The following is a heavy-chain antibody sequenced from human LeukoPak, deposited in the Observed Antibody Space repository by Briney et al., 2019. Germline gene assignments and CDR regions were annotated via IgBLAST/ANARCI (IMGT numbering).Heavy chain of an antibody. V-gene: IGHV4-38-2*01. D-gene: IGHD5-18*01. CDR3: ARHRDTAMFDY. CDR1: GYSISSGYY. Sequence: PSESLSLTRAVSGYSISSGYYWGWIRQPPGKGLEWIGSIYHSGSTYYNPSLKSRVTISVDTSKNQFSLKLSSVTAADTAVYYCARHRDTAMFDYWGQGTLVTVSS. J-gene: IGHJ4*02. CDR2: IYHSGST.